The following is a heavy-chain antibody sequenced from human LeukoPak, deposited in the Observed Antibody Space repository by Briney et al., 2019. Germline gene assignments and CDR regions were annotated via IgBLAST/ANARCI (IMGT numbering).Heavy chain of an antibody. Sequence: GGPLRLSCAASGFTFDDYGMSWVRQAPGKGLEWVSGINWNGGSTGYADSVKGRFTISRDNAKNSLYLQMNSLRAEDTALYYCARGIGYDTKAYFDYWGQGTLVTVSP. V-gene: IGHV3-20*04. D-gene: IGHD3-3*01. CDR3: ARGIGYDTKAYFDY. J-gene: IGHJ4*02. CDR1: GFTFDDYG. CDR2: INWNGGST.